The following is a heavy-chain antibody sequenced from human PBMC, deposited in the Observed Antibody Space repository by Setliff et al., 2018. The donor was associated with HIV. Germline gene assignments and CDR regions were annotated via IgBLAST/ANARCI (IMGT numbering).Heavy chain of an antibody. J-gene: IGHJ3*02. Sequence: SETLSLTCTVSGGSVSSSNWWSWVRRPPGKGLEWLGEVYHSGSANYNPSLKSRVTISVDTSKNQFSLKLSSVTAADTAVYYCASQQVIPPAIVPFDIWGQGTMVTVS. CDR3: ASQQVIPPAIVPFDI. D-gene: IGHD2-2*01. V-gene: IGHV4-4*02. CDR1: GGSVSSSNW. CDR2: VYHSGSA.